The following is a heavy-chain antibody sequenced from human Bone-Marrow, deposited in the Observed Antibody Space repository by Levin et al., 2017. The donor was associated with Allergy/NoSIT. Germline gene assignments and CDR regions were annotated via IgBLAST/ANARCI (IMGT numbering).Heavy chain of an antibody. V-gene: IGHV3-30*18. J-gene: IGHJ6*03. CDR2: ISYDGSNK. CDR3: AKDLFSARGMVRGSPATNRKLYYMDV. Sequence: SCAASGFTFSSYGMHWVRQAPGKGLEWVAVISYDGSNKYYADSVKGRFTISRDNSKNTLYLQMNSLRAEDTAVYYCAKDLFSARGMVRGSPATNRKLYYMDVWGKGTTVTVSS. D-gene: IGHD3-10*01. CDR1: GFTFSSYG.